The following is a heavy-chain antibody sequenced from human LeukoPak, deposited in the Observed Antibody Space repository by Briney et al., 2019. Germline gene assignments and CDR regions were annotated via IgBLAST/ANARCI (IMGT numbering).Heavy chain of an antibody. CDR1: GFTFSSYG. Sequence: GGSLRLSCAASGFTFSSYGMHWVRQAPGKGLEWVAVIWYDGSNKYYADSVKGRFTISRDNSKNTLYLQMNSLRAEDTAVHYCARDRTQLYYYGMDVWGQGTTVTVSS. J-gene: IGHJ6*02. D-gene: IGHD5-18*01. V-gene: IGHV3-33*01. CDR3: ARDRTQLYYYGMDV. CDR2: IWYDGSNK.